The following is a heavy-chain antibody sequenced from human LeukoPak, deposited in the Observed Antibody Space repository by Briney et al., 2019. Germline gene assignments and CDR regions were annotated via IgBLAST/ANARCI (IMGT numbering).Heavy chain of an antibody. J-gene: IGHJ4*02. CDR2: ITPNGGST. Sequence: GASVKVSCKASGFTFTRYYFHWVRQAPGQGLEWMGIITPNGGSTSYAQNFQDRVTMTRDMSTSTVYMELTSLRSEDTAVHYCARAYGYYKPQFDYWGQGTLVTVS. CDR1: GFTFTRYY. V-gene: IGHV1-46*01. CDR3: ARAYGYYKPQFDY. D-gene: IGHD5-18*01.